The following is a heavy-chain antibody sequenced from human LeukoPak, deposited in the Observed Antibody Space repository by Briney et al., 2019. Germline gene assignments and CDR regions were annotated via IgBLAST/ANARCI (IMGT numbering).Heavy chain of an antibody. J-gene: IGHJ5*02. D-gene: IGHD6-19*01. CDR1: GFLFSDYY. V-gene: IGHV3-11*01. CDR3: ARVGLDNTGWHISWFDP. CDR2: ITTNGAST. Sequence: GGSLRLSCAASGFLFSDYYMTWIRQAPGRGLEWISYITTNGASTFYATSVKSRFTISRYNAQKSLFLQMDSLRAEDTAIYYCARVGLDNTGWHISWFDPWGQGTRVTASS.